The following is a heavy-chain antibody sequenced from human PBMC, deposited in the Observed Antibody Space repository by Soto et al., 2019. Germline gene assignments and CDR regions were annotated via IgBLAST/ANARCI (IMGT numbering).Heavy chain of an antibody. CDR2: ISSSSSYI. CDR3: ARDLGPENAFDI. V-gene: IGHV3-21*01. CDR1: GFTFSSYS. Sequence: GGSLRLSCAASGFTFSSYSMNWVRQAPGKGLEWVSSISSSSSYIYYADSVKGRFTISRDNAKNSLYLQMNSLRAEDTAVYYCARDLGPENAFDIWGQGTMVTVSS. D-gene: IGHD3-16*01. J-gene: IGHJ3*02.